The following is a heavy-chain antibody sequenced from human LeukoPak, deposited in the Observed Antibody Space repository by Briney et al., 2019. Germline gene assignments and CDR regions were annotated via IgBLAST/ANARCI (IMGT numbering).Heavy chain of an antibody. Sequence: SETLSLTCTVSGGSISSYYWSWIRQPAGKGLEWIGRIYVSGSTNYNPSLKSRVTMSVDTSKNQFSLKLSSVTAADTAVYYCARDRGTWNDDGFDYWGQGTLVTVSS. CDR3: ARDRGTWNDDGFDY. CDR2: IYVSGST. V-gene: IGHV4-4*07. D-gene: IGHD1-1*01. J-gene: IGHJ4*02. CDR1: GGSISSYY.